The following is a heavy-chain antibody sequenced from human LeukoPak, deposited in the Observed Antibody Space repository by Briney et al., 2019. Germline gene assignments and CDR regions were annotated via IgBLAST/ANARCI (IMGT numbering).Heavy chain of an antibody. D-gene: IGHD6-13*01. CDR2: IYYSGTT. Sequence: SETLSLTCTVSGGSLSSYYWSWIRQPPGKGLEWVGYIYYSGTTKYNPSLKSRVSISVDTSKNQFSLKLSSVTAADSAVYYCAGGVYIAAAQYAYWGQGTLVTVSS. J-gene: IGHJ4*02. CDR3: AGGVYIAAAQYAY. V-gene: IGHV4-59*01. CDR1: GGSLSSYY.